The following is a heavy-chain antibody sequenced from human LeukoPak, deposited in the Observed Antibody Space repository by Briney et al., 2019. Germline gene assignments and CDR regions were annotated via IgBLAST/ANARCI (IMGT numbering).Heavy chain of an antibody. CDR3: ARSGLYDILTGYVDY. CDR2: ISSSGSTI. CDR1: GFTFSDYY. V-gene: IGHV3-11*04. D-gene: IGHD3-9*01. J-gene: IGHJ4*02. Sequence: PGGSLRLSCAASGFTFSDYYMSWIRQAPGKGLEWVSYISSSGSTIYYADSVKGRFTISRDNAENSVYLQMNSLRAEDTAVYYCARSGLYDILTGYVDYWGQGTLVTVSS.